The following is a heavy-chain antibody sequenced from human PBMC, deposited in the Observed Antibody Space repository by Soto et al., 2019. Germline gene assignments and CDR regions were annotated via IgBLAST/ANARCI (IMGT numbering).Heavy chain of an antibody. CDR2: ISSSSSYI. CDR3: ARDFSRSGPVRHYYYGMDV. V-gene: IGHV3-21*01. D-gene: IGHD6-25*01. Sequence: VQLVESGGGLVKPGGSLRLSCAASGFTFSSYSMNWVRQAPGKGLEWVSSISSSSSYIYYADSVKGRFTISRDNAKNSLYLQMNSLRAEDTAVYYCARDFSRSGPVRHYYYGMDVWGQGTTVTVSS. J-gene: IGHJ6*02. CDR1: GFTFSSYS.